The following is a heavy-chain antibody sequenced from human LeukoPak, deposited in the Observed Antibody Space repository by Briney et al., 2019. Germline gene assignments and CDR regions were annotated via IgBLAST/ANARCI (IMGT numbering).Heavy chain of an antibody. Sequence: GGSLRLSCAASGFTFSSYAMHWVRQAPGKGLEWVALISYDGSNKYYADSVKGRFTISRDNSKNTLYLQMNSLRAEDTAVYYCAKDLEITMVRGRNPWGQGTLVTVSS. D-gene: IGHD3-10*01. CDR2: ISYDGSNK. CDR1: GFTFSSYA. V-gene: IGHV3-30*18. J-gene: IGHJ5*02. CDR3: AKDLEITMVRGRNP.